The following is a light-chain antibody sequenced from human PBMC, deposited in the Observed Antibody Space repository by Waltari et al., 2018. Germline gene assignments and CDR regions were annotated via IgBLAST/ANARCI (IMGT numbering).Light chain of an antibody. V-gene: IGLV2-14*01. J-gene: IGLJ3*02. Sequence: QSALTQPASVSGSPGPSITISCTGTSSDIGGYKYVSWYQQHPGKAPKVMIYEVSNRPSGVSCRFSGSKSGNTASRTISGLQAEDGADYHCSSYSSSSTPWVFGGGTKLTVL. CDR3: SSYSSSSTPWV. CDR2: EVS. CDR1: SSDIGGYKY.